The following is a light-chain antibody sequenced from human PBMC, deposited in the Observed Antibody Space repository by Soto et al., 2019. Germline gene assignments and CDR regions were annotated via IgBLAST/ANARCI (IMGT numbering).Light chain of an antibody. Sequence: EIVLTQSPGTLSLSPWERATLSCRASQSVSSSYLAWYRQKPGQAPSLLIYGASSRATGIPDRFSGSGSGTDFTLTISRLEPEDFAVYYCQQYGSSPRTFGQGTKVDIK. CDR1: QSVSSSY. V-gene: IGKV3-20*01. CDR2: GAS. CDR3: QQYGSSPRT. J-gene: IGKJ1*01.